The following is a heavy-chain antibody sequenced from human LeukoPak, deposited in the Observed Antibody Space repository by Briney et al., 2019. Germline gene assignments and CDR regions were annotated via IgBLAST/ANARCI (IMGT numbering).Heavy chain of an antibody. V-gene: IGHV3-30*02. CDR3: ARGGLPGRAAAGTGFDY. D-gene: IGHD6-13*01. J-gene: IGHJ4*02. CDR2: IRYDGSNK. Sequence: GGSLRLSCAASGFTFSSYGMHWVRQAPGKGLEWVAFIRYDGSNKYYADSVKGRFTISRDNSKNTLYLQMNSLRAEDTAAYYCARGGLPGRAAAGTGFDYWGQGTLVTVSS. CDR1: GFTFSSYG.